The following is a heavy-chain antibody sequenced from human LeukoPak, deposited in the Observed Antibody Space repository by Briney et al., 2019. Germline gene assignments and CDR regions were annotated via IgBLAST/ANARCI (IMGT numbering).Heavy chain of an antibody. J-gene: IGHJ4*02. D-gene: IGHD6-19*01. V-gene: IGHV4-59*01. CDR1: GGSISSYY. Sequence: PSETLSLTCTVSGGSISSYYWSWIRQPPGKGLEWIGYIYYSGSTNYNPSLKSRVTISVDTSKNQFSLKLSSVTAADTAVYYCARDLSSGWASFDYWGQGTLVTVSS. CDR3: ARDLSSGWASFDY. CDR2: IYYSGST.